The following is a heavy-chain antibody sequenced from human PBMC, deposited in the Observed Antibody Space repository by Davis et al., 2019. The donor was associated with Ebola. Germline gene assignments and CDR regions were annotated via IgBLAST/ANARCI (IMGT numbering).Heavy chain of an antibody. V-gene: IGHV1-3*01. CDR2: INAGNGNT. D-gene: IGHD2-21*01. J-gene: IGHJ4*02. CDR3: ARENPPFCAFDY. Sequence: AAAQVTCNASSYTFTSYAMLWLRHHPGQRLEWRGWINAGNGNTKYSQKFQGRVTITRDTSASTAYIELSSLRTEDTAVYYCARENPPFCAFDYWGQGTLVTVSS. CDR1: SYTFTSYA.